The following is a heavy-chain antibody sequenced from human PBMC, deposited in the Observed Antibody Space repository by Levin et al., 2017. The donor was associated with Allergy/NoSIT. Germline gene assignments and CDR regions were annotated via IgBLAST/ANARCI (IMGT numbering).Heavy chain of an antibody. Sequence: KVSCEGSGYTFSTYWIGWVRQMPGKGLEWMGIIYPGDSDGKYSPSFQGQVSISADKSISTAYLQWSSLKASDTATYYCARLKPRGSSGWKSFDFWGQGTLVTVSS. V-gene: IGHV5-51*01. J-gene: IGHJ4*02. CDR1: GYTFSTYW. CDR3: ARLKPRGSSGWKSFDF. CDR2: IYPGDSDG. D-gene: IGHD5-12*01.